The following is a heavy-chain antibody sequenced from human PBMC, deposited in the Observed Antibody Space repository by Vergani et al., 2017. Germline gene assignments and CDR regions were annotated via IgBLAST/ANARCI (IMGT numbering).Heavy chain of an antibody. CDR3: ARAGWYYGSGSANYCYYGMDV. D-gene: IGHD3-10*01. CDR2: ISDYNGNT. V-gene: IGHV1-18*01. CDR1: GYTFTSYG. J-gene: IGHJ6*02. Sequence: QVQLVQSGAEVKKPGASVKVSCKASGYTFTSYGISWVRQAPGQGLEWMGWISDYNGNTNYAQKIQGRVTITTDTSTSTAYMELRSLGSDDTAVYYCARAGWYYGSGSANYCYYGMDVWGQGTTVTVSS.